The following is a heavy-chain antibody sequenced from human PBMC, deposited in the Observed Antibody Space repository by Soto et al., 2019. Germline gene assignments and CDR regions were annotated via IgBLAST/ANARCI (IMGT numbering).Heavy chain of an antibody. CDR1: GFTFSSYA. V-gene: IGHV3-23*01. J-gene: IGHJ4*02. CDR3: AKNGPRSGYSSSSTDLDS. Sequence: GGSLGLSCAASGFTFSSYAMSWVRQAPGKGLEWVSAISGSGGSTYYADSVKGRFTISRDSSKNTLYLHMNSLRAEDTAVYYCAKNGPRSGYSSSSTDLDSWGQGTLVTVSS. D-gene: IGHD6-6*01. CDR2: ISGSGGST.